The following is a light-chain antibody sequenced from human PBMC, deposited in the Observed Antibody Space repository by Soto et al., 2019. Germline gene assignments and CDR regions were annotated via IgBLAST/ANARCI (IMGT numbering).Light chain of an antibody. CDR3: QQYNNWPPT. CDR2: GAS. CDR1: QSVTSTY. J-gene: IGKJ1*01. Sequence: ESVLTQSPGTLSLSPGERATLSCRASQSVTSTYLAWYQQKPGQAPRLLIFGASIRVKGIPDRFIGSGSGTEFTLTISSLQSEDFAVYYCQQYNNWPPTFGQGTKVDIK. V-gene: IGKV3D-15*01.